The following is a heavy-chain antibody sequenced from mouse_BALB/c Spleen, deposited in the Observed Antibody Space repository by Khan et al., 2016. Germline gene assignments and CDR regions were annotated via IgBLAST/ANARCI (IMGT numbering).Heavy chain of an antibody. CDR2: ISSGGST. CDR1: GFTFSSYA. J-gene: IGHJ2*01. V-gene: IGHV5-6-5*01. CDR3: ASKFYYFDY. Sequence: EVELVESGGGLVKPGGSLKLSCAASGFTFSSYAMSWVRQTPEKRLEWVASISSGGSTFYPDILKGRLTISRDNARNILYLQMSSLGSEYTAMYYCASKFYYFDYWGQGTTLTFSS.